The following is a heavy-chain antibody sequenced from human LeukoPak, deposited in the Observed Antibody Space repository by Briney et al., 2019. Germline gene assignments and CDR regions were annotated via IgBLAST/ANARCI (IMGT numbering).Heavy chain of an antibody. CDR1: GFTFSSYA. V-gene: IGHV3-23*01. CDR3: ARDLFDFYTWGSYGSFDI. J-gene: IGHJ3*02. CDR2: ISGSGGST. D-gene: IGHD3-16*01. Sequence: GGSLRLSCAASGFTFSSYAMSWVRQAPGKGLEWVSAISGSGGSTYYADSVKGRFTISRDNSKNTLYLQMNSLRAEDTAVYYCARDLFDFYTWGSYGSFDIWGQGTMVTVSS.